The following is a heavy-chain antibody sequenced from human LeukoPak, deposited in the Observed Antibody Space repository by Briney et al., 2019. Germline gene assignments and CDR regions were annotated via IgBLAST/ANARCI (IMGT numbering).Heavy chain of an antibody. CDR3: ASEHDYGDYGYYFDY. CDR1: GYSISSGYY. D-gene: IGHD4-17*01. J-gene: IGHJ4*02. V-gene: IGHV4-38-2*02. CDR2: IYHSGST. Sequence: SETLSLTCTVSGYSISSGYYWGWIRQPPGKGLEWIGSIYHSGSTYYNPSLKSRVTISVDTSKNRFSLKLSSVTAADTAVYYCASEHDYGDYGYYFDYWGQGTLVTVSS.